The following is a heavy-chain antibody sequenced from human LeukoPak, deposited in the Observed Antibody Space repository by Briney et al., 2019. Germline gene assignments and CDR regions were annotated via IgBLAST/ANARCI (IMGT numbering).Heavy chain of an antibody. D-gene: IGHD1-7*01. V-gene: IGHV3-21*01. Sequence: GGFLRLSCAASGFTFSSYSMNWVRQAPGKGLEWVSSISSSSSYIYYADSVKGRFTISRDNAKNSLYRQMNSLRAEDTAVYYCASSGWNYEASYFDYWGQGTLVTVSS. CDR3: ASSGWNYEASYFDY. CDR1: GFTFSSYS. CDR2: ISSSSSYI. J-gene: IGHJ4*02.